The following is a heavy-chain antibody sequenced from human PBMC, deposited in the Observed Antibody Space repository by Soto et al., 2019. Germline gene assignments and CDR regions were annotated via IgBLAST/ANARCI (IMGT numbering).Heavy chain of an antibody. Sequence: GGSLRLSCAASGFTFSSYSMSWVCQAPGKGLKWVSYISSSSSTIYYADSVRGRFTISRDNAKNSLYLQMNSLRDEDTAVYYCARDGFDIVLMVYATFDYWGQGTLVTVSS. J-gene: IGHJ4*02. D-gene: IGHD2-8*01. CDR2: ISSSSSTI. V-gene: IGHV3-48*02. CDR1: GFTFSSYS. CDR3: ARDGFDIVLMVYATFDY.